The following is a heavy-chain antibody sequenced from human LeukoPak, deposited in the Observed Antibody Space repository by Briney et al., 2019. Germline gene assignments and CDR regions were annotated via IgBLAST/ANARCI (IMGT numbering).Heavy chain of an antibody. CDR2: ISAYNGNT. CDR1: GYTFTSYG. D-gene: IGHD3-22*01. Sequence: ASVKVSCKASGYTFTSYGISWVRQAPGQGLEWMGWISAYNGNTNYAQKLQGRVTMTTDTSTSTAYMELRSLRSDDTAVYYCARDPGGGYYPQRAEYFQHWGQGTLVTVSS. V-gene: IGHV1-18*01. CDR3: ARDPGGGYYPQRAEYFQH. J-gene: IGHJ1*01.